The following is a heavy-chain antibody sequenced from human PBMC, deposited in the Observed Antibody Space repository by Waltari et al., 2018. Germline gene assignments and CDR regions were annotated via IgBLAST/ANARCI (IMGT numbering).Heavy chain of an antibody. CDR2: INHSGST. CDR1: GGSFSGYY. V-gene: IGHV4-34*01. Sequence: QVQLQQWGAGLLKPSETMSLTCAVYGGSFSGYYWSWIRQPPGKGLEWIGEINHSGSTNYNPSLKSRVTISVDTSKNQFSLKLSSVTAADTAVYYCARGYYYGSGSYYKPEYFQHWGQGTLVTVSS. D-gene: IGHD3-10*01. CDR3: ARGYYYGSGSYYKPEYFQH. J-gene: IGHJ1*01.